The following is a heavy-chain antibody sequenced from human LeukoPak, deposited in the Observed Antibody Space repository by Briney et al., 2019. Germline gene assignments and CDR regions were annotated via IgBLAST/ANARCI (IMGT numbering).Heavy chain of an antibody. Sequence: GGSLRLSCAASGFTFSSYSMNWVRQAPGKGLEWVSYSSSSSAIYYADSVKGRFTISRDNAKNLLYLQMNSLRAEDTAVYYCARDSYYGSVYGMDVWGQGTTVTVS. D-gene: IGHD3-10*01. V-gene: IGHV3-48*04. CDR2: SSSSSAI. CDR3: ARDSYYGSVYGMDV. CDR1: GFTFSSYS. J-gene: IGHJ6*02.